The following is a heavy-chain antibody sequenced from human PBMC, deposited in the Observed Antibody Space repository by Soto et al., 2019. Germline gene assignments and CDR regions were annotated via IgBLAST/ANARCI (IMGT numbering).Heavy chain of an antibody. Sequence: ASVKVSCKVSGSTFTSNGIGWVRQAPGQGLEWMGWISTYNENMDSAPQLQGRLTMTTDTSTTTAYMELTNLKFDDTALYYCAYVAGYRTGDYSFDLRGQGTPVTVSS. D-gene: IGHD2-8*02. J-gene: IGHJ4*02. CDR1: GSTFTSNG. V-gene: IGHV1-18*04. CDR2: ISTYNENM. CDR3: AYVAGYRTGDYSFDL.